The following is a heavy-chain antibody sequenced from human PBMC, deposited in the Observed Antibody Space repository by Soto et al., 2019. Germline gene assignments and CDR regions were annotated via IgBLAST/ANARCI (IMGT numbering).Heavy chain of an antibody. CDR2: INSDGSTT. Sequence: EVQLVESGGGLVQPGGSLRLSCAASGFTFSRYWMYWVRQVPGKGLVWVSHINSDGSTTSYADSVKGRFTISRDNAKNSLYLQMNSLRAEDTAVYYCAKRGYGVYWYFDLWGRGTRVTVSS. V-gene: IGHV3-74*01. CDR3: AKRGYGVYWYFDL. J-gene: IGHJ2*01. D-gene: IGHD2-8*01. CDR1: GFTFSRYW.